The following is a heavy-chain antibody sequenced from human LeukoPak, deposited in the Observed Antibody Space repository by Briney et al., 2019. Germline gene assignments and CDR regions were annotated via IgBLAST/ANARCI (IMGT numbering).Heavy chain of an antibody. Sequence: SETLSLTCTVSGGSISSGGYYWSWIRQPPGKGLEWIGFIYHSGSTYYSPSLKSRVTISVDRSKNQFSLRLSSVTAADTAVYHCARDSSGHAVDYWGQGTLVTVSS. CDR1: GGSISSGGYY. D-gene: IGHD6-19*01. CDR2: IYHSGST. J-gene: IGHJ4*02. V-gene: IGHV4-30-2*01. CDR3: ARDSSGHAVDY.